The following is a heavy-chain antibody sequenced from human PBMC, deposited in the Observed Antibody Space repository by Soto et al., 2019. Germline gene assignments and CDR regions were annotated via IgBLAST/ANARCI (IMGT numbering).Heavy chain of an antibody. V-gene: IGHV2-5*02. D-gene: IGHD3-22*01. CDR1: GFSLSTSGVG. Sequence: SGPTLVNPTQTLTLTCAFSGFSLSTSGVGVGWIRQPPGKALEWLAVIYWGDDKRYCPSVKSGLTITKDTSKNQVVLTMINMDPVDTATYYCAHITYYYDSSGSHRCSLFDYWGQGTLVTVSS. J-gene: IGHJ4*02. CDR2: IYWGDDK. CDR3: AHITYYYDSSGSHRCSLFDY.